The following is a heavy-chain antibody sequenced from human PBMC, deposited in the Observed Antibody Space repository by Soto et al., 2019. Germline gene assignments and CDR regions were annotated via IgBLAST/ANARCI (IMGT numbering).Heavy chain of an antibody. CDR3: ARSRYYDFWSGDYYYYYMDV. CDR2: IYYSGST. J-gene: IGHJ6*03. CDR1: GGSISSYD. D-gene: IGHD3-3*01. Sequence: ETLSLTCTVSGGSISSYDWSWIRQPPGKGLEWIGYIYYSGSTNYNPSLKSRVTISVDTSKNQFSLKLSSVTAADTAVYYCARSRYYDFWSGDYYYYYMDVWGKGTTVTVSS. V-gene: IGHV4-59*08.